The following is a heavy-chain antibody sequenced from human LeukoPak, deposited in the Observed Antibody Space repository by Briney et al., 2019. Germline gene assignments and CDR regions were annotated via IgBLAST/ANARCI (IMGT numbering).Heavy chain of an antibody. J-gene: IGHJ4*02. D-gene: IGHD2-8*01. CDR3: TRGVYFDY. Sequence: GGSLRLSFTASGFPFGDYAMSWVRQAPGKGLEWVGLIRSKAYGGTTEYAASVKGRFTISGDDSESIAYLQMNSLKTEDTAVYYCTRGVYFDYWGQGTLVTVSS. CDR1: GFPFGDYA. CDR2: IRSKAYGGTT. V-gene: IGHV3-49*04.